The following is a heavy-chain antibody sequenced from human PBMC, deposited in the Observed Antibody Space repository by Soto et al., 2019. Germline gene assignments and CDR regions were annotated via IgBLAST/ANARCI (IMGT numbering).Heavy chain of an antibody. V-gene: IGHV3-7*01. CDR2: IKQDESEK. CDR1: GFTLSTYW. Sequence: EVQLVESGGGLVQPGGSLRLSCVASGFTLSTYWMNWVRQAPGKGLEWVANIKQDESEKYYVDSVKGRFTISRDNATNSLYVEMNSLRGEDTAVYYCARGGGKYYDTRGGCRMDVWGQGTTVTVSS. J-gene: IGHJ6*02. CDR3: ARGGGKYYDTRGGCRMDV. D-gene: IGHD3-22*01.